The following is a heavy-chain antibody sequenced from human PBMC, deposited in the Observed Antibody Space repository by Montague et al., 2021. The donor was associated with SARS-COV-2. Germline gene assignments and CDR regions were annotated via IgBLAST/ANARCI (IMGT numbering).Heavy chain of an antibody. J-gene: IGHJ6*02. CDR2: IDWDDEK. CDR3: ARIPVPARWYTGYSGGRAYGMDV. D-gene: IGHD6-19*01. V-gene: IGHV2-70*11. Sequence: PALVKPTQTLTLTCTFSGFSLSTSGMCVSWIREPPGKALEWLARIDWDDEKYHRTSLKTRLTISKDTSKNQVVLTMTNMDPVDTATEYCARIPVPARWYTGYSGGRAYGMDVWGQGTTVTVSS. CDR1: GFSLSTSGMC.